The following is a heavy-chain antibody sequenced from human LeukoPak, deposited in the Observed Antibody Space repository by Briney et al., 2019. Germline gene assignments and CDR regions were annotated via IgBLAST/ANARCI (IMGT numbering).Heavy chain of an antibody. CDR3: VKDKSGYDFMDV. J-gene: IGHJ6*02. CDR1: GYTFTSYD. Sequence: GASVKVSCKASGYTFTSYDINWVRQATGQGLEWMGWMNPNSGNTGYAQKFQGRVTMTRNTSISTAYMELSSLRSEDTALYYCVKDKSGYDFMDVWGQGTTVTVSS. V-gene: IGHV1-8*01. CDR2: MNPNSGNT. D-gene: IGHD5-12*01.